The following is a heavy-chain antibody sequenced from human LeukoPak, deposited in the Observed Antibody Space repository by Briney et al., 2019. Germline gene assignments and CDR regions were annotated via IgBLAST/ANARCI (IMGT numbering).Heavy chain of an antibody. V-gene: IGHV3-48*04. CDR3: ARVISGWGSGAFDI. J-gene: IGHJ3*02. D-gene: IGHD6-19*01. Sequence: GGSLRLSCAASGFTFSSYSMNWVRQAPGKGLEWVSYISSSSSTIYYADSVKGRFTISRDNAKNSLYLQMNSLRAEDTAVYYCARVISGWGSGAFDIWGQGTMVTVSS. CDR1: GFTFSSYS. CDR2: ISSSSSTI.